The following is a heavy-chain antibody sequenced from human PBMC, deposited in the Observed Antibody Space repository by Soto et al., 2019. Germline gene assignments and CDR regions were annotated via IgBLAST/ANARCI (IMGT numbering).Heavy chain of an antibody. J-gene: IGHJ6*04. CDR1: GFTLSGRS. CDR3: ARGWFGPDV. D-gene: IGHD3-10*01. V-gene: IGHV3-74*01. Sequence: EVQLVESGGGLVQPGGSLRLSCAASGFTLSGRSMHWVRQAPGKGLVWVSGIDNAGTDSTYADSVKGRFTSSRDNAKNMLYLQMNSLRVEVTAVYYRARGWFGPDVWGKGTTVTVSS. CDR2: IDNAGTDS.